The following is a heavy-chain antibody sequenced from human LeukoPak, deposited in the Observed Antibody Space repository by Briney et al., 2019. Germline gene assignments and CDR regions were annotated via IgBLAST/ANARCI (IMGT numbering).Heavy chain of an antibody. CDR1: AYTFTTYD. CDR2: MNPNSGNT. Sequence: ASVKVSCKASAYTFTTYDINWVRQATGQGLEWMGWMNPNSGNTGYAQKFQGRVTMTRNTSISAAFMELSGLRSEDTAVYFCARRNTAMVAGVDYWGQGSLVTVSS. D-gene: IGHD5-18*01. J-gene: IGHJ4*02. V-gene: IGHV1-8*01. CDR3: ARRNTAMVAGVDY.